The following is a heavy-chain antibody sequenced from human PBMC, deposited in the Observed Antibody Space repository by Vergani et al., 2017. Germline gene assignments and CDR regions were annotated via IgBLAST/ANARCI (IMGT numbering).Heavy chain of an antibody. CDR1: GYTFTSDD. Sequence: QVQLVQSGAEVKKPGASVKVSCKASGYTFTSDDINWVRQATGQGLEWMGWMNPISGNTGYAQNLQGRLTITRDTSVNTAYMELSSLTSEDMAVYYCVRVLGQWLVNNYYYYGMDVWGQGTTVTVSS. V-gene: IGHV1-8*03. D-gene: IGHD6-19*01. CDR3: VRVLGQWLVNNYYYYGMDV. CDR2: MNPISGNT. J-gene: IGHJ6*02.